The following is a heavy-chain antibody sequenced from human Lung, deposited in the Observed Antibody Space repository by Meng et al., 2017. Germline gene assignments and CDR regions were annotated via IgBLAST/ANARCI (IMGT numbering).Heavy chain of an antibody. V-gene: IGHV1-18*01. CDR3: ARDRQWLFDY. CDR1: GYTFTTYG. J-gene: IGHJ4*02. D-gene: IGHD6-19*01. CDR2: IDPGNGNR. Sequence: QDQRVQAGREVKKPGAAGKVSCKASGYTFTTYGISWLRQAPGQGLEWMGWIDPGNGNRDFAEKFQDRLTMSNDTSSSTVYMELTRLTSDDTAVYYCARDRQWLFDYWGQGALVTVSS.